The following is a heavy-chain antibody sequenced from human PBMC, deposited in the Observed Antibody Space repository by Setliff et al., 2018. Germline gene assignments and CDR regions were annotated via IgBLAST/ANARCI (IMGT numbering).Heavy chain of an antibody. CDR2: IYYDGSNT. CDR3: ARDLVGATADF. V-gene: IGHV3-33*01. Sequence: PGGSLRLSCAASGFTFSRYGMHWVRQPPGKGLEWVAVIYYDGSNTHYTDSVEGRFTISRDNSKNTLYLQMNSLGAEDTAMYYCARDLVGATADFWGRGTLVTVSS. J-gene: IGHJ4*02. CDR1: GFTFSRYG. D-gene: IGHD1-26*01.